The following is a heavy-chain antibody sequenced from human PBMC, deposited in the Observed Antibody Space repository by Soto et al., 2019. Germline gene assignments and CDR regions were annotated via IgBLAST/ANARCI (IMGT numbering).Heavy chain of an antibody. D-gene: IGHD3-22*01. CDR3: ARAKIGSYYDSSGTSNPGLGMDV. J-gene: IGHJ6*02. V-gene: IGHV1-46*01. Sequence: GASVKVSCKASGYTFTSYYMHWVRQAPGQGLEWKGIINPSGGSTSYAQKFQGRVTMTRDTSTSTVYMELSSLRSEDTAVYYCARAKIGSYYDSSGTSNPGLGMDVWGQGTTVTVSS. CDR2: INPSGGST. CDR1: GYTFTSYY.